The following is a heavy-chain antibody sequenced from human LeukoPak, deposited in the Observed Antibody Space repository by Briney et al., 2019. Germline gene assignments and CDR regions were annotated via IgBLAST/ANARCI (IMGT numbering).Heavy chain of an antibody. CDR3: AREDYDFWSGYPLDY. CDR1: GFTFSDHY. J-gene: IGHJ4*02. D-gene: IGHD3-3*01. V-gene: IGHV3-72*01. CDR2: TRNKANSYTT. Sequence: GGSLRLSCAASGFTFSDHYMDWVRQAPGKGLEWVGRTRNKANSYTTEYAASVKGRFTISRDDSNNSLYLQMNSLKTEDTAVYYCAREDYDFWSGYPLDYWGQGTLVTVSS.